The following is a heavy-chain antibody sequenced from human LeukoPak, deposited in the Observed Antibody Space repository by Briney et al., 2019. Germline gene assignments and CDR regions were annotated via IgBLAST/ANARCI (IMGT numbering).Heavy chain of an antibody. V-gene: IGHV4-59*08. CDR2: IYYSGST. CDR3: ARHGCTNGVCLYFDY. J-gene: IGHJ4*02. D-gene: IGHD2-8*01. Sequence: KTSETLSLTCTVSGGSISSYYWSWIRQPPGKGLEWIGYIYYSGSTNYNPSLKSRVTISVDTSKNQFSLKLSSVTAADTAVYYCARHGCTNGVCLYFDYWGQGTLVTVSS. CDR1: GGSISSYY.